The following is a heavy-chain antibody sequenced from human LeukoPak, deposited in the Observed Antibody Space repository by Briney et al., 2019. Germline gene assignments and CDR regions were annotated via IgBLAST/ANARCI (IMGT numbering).Heavy chain of an antibody. CDR2: IYHSGST. Sequence: PSETLSLTCTVSGGSISSGGYYWSWIRQPPGKGLEWIGYIYHSGSTYYNPSLKSRVTISVDRSKNQFSLKLSSVTAADTAVYYCARATYYYDSSGYFGLDYWGQGTLVTVSS. D-gene: IGHD3-22*01. CDR1: GGSISSGGYY. V-gene: IGHV4-30-2*01. CDR3: ARATYYYDSSGYFGLDY. J-gene: IGHJ4*02.